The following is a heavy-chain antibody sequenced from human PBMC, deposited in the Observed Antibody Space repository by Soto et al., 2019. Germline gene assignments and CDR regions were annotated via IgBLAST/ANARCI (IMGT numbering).Heavy chain of an antibody. Sequence: QVQLVESGGGVVQPGRSLRLSCAASGFTFSSYGMHWVRQAPGKGLEWVAVISYDGSNKYYADSVKGRFTISRDNSKNTLYLHMNSLRAEDTAVYYCAKEGRTTVTTDYYDYYMDVWGKGTTVTVSS. D-gene: IGHD4-4*01. CDR3: AKEGRTTVTTDYYDYYMDV. CDR2: ISYDGSNK. V-gene: IGHV3-30*18. CDR1: GFTFSSYG. J-gene: IGHJ6*03.